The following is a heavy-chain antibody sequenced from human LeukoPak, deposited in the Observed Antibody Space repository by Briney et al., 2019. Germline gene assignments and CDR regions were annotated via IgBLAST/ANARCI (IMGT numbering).Heavy chain of an antibody. J-gene: IGHJ5*02. CDR1: GGSISSGGYY. D-gene: IGHD3-22*01. Sequence: SETLSLTCTVSGGSISSGGYYWSWIRQHPGKGLEWIGYIYYSGSTYYNPSLKSRVTISVDTSKNQFSLKLSSVTAADTAVYYCARLGTYYYDSSGYSRKNNWFDPWGQGTLVTVSS. V-gene: IGHV4-31*03. CDR2: IYYSGST. CDR3: ARLGTYYYDSSGYSRKNNWFDP.